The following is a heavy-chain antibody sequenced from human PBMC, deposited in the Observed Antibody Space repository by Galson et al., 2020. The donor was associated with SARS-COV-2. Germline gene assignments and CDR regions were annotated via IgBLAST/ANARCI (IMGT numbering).Heavy chain of an antibody. J-gene: IGHJ4*02. Sequence: GGSLRLSCAASGFTLSSYEMNWVRQAPGKGLEWISYISSSGTTIYNANSVKGRFIISRDNAKNSLYLQMDSLRAEDTAVYYCARGWDFAPFDCWGQGTLVTVSS. CDR1: GFTLSSYE. CDR3: ARGWDFAPFDC. V-gene: IGHV3-48*03. CDR2: ISSSGTTI. D-gene: IGHD1-26*01.